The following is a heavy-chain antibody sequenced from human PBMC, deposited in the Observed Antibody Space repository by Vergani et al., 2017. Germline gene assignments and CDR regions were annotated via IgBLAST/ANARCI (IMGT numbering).Heavy chain of an antibody. CDR3: AKESETIFADFDY. CDR2: ISSGGGDI. CDR1: GFTFDTYT. V-gene: IGHV3-23*01. J-gene: IGHJ4*02. D-gene: IGHD3-3*01. Sequence: EVQLLESGGGLVQPGGSRRLSCAGAGFTFDTYTMAYVRQAPGKGLEWVATISSGGGDIFYADSVKGRFTISSDNSKNTLFLQMNSLRAEDTGVYYCAKESETIFADFDYWGQGTLVTVSS.